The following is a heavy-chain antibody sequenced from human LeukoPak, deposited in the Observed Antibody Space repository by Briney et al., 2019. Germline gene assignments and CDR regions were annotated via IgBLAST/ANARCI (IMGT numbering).Heavy chain of an antibody. V-gene: IGHV3-9*01. J-gene: IGHJ5*02. Sequence: GGSLRLSCAASGFTFDDYAMHWVRQAPGKGLEWVSGISWNSGSIGYADSVKGRFTISRDNAKNSLYLQMNSLGAEDTALYYCAKDIGSGRTNRFDPWGQGTLVTVSS. CDR2: ISWNSGSI. D-gene: IGHD3-10*01. CDR3: AKDIGSGRTNRFDP. CDR1: GFTFDDYA.